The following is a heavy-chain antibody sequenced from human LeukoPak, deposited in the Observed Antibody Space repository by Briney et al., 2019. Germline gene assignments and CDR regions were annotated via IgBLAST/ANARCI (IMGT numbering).Heavy chain of an antibody. CDR2: ISSSSTYI. CDR1: GFTFSRDS. V-gene: IGHV3-21*01. CDR3: ARGGGYSGYDLDAFDI. J-gene: IGHJ3*02. Sequence: GGSLRLSCAASGFTFSRDSMNWVRQAPGRGLEWVSSISSSSTYIYYADSVKGRFTISRNNAKNSLHLQMNSLRAEDTAVYYCARGGGYSGYDLDAFDIWGQGTMVTVSS. D-gene: IGHD5-12*01.